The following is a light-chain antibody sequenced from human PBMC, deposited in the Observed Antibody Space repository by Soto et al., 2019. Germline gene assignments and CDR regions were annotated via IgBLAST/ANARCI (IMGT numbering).Light chain of an antibody. Sequence: EIVLTQSPGTLSLSPGERATLSCRASQRVSSSYLAWYQQKPGQAPRLLIYGASTRATGIPDRFSGSGSGTDFTLTISRLEPEDFAVYFCQRYGSSPTFTFGQGPRWIS. J-gene: IGKJ2*01. V-gene: IGKV3-20*01. CDR1: QRVSSSY. CDR2: GAS. CDR3: QRYGSSPTFT.